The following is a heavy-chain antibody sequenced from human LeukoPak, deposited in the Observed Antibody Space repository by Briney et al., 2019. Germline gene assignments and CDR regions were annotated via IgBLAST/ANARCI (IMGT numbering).Heavy chain of an antibody. CDR3: VRDVLPRYYYYYGMDV. CDR1: GGTFSSYA. V-gene: IGHV1-69*04. Sequence: SVKVSCKASGGTFSSYAISWVRQAPGQGLEWMGRIIPILGIANYAQKFQGRVTITADKSTSTAYMELSSLRSEDTAVYYCVRDVLPRYYYYYGMDVWGQGTTVTVSS. CDR2: IIPILGIA. J-gene: IGHJ6*02.